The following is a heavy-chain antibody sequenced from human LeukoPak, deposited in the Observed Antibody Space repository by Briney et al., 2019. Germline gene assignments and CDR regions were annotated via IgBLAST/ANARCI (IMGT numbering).Heavy chain of an antibody. Sequence: GASVKVSCKASGYTFTGHYIHWVRQAPGQGLEWMGWINPNSGVTDYAQKFQGRVTMTRDTSISTAYMELRRLRSDDTAVYYCARDLPVATTGYFDCWGQGTQVTVSS. CDR1: GYTFTGHY. CDR2: INPNSGVT. CDR3: ARDLPVATTGYFDC. D-gene: IGHD5-12*01. V-gene: IGHV1-2*02. J-gene: IGHJ4*02.